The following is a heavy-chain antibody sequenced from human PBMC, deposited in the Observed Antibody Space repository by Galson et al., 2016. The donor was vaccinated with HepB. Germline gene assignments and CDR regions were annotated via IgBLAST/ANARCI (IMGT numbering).Heavy chain of an antibody. Sequence: SLRLSCAASGFTVSGCSMIWVRQAPGKGLEWVSLIYRGGSTKYADSVKGRFTISRDNSKNTLYLQMSSLKVEDTAVYYCAVIGYVSRDWGQGILVTVSS. V-gene: IGHV3-66*01. CDR2: IYRGGST. J-gene: IGHJ1*01. CDR3: AVIGYVSRD. D-gene: IGHD3-10*02. CDR1: GFTVSGCS.